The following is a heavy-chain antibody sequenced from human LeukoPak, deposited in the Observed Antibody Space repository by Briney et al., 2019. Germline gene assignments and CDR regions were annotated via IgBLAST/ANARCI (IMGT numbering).Heavy chain of an antibody. CDR3: AKEVGTFTLDY. V-gene: IGHV3-48*03. CDR2: ISSSGSTT. D-gene: IGHD1-26*01. CDR1: GFTFSSYE. Sequence: PGGSLRLSCAASGFTFSSYEMNWVRQAPGKGLEWVSYISSSGSTTYYADSVKGRFTISRDNSRNTLYLQMNSLRVEDTAVYYCAKEVGTFTLDYWGQGTLVTVSS. J-gene: IGHJ4*02.